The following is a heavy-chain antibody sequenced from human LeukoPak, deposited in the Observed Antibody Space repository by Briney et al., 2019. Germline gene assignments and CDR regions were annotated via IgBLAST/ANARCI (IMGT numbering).Heavy chain of an antibody. CDR1: GYTFTSYG. CDR2: ISAYNGNT. Sequence: ASVKVSCKASGYTFTSYGISWVRQAPGQGLEWMGWISAYNGNTNYAQKLQGRVTMTTDTSTSTAYMELRSLRSDDTAVYYCAREAHDFWSGYSGYYFDYWGQGTLVTVSS. D-gene: IGHD3-3*01. CDR3: AREAHDFWSGYSGYYFDY. J-gene: IGHJ4*02. V-gene: IGHV1-18*01.